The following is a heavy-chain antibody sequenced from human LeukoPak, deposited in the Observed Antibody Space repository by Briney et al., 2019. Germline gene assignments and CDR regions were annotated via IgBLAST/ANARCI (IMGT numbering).Heavy chain of an antibody. CDR2: IYYSGST. D-gene: IGHD6-13*01. Sequence: SETLSLTCTVSGGSISSSSYYWGWIRQPPGKGLEWIGSIYYSGSTYYNPSLKSRVTISVDTSKNQFSQKLSSVTAADTAVYYCASLSIAAAGIPDYWGQGTLVTVSS. V-gene: IGHV4-39*01. CDR3: ASLSIAAAGIPDY. J-gene: IGHJ4*02. CDR1: GGSISSSSYY.